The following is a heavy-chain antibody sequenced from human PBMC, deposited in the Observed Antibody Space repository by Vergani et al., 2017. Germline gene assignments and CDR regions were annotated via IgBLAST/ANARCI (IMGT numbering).Heavy chain of an antibody. V-gene: IGHV4-38-2*01. D-gene: IGHD2-15*01. CDR3: ARQPYCSGGSCYSGGGDY. CDR1: GYSISSGYY. Sequence: QVQLQESGPGLVKPSETLSLTCAVSGYSISSGYYWGWIRQPPGKGLEWIGSIYHSGSTYYNPSLKSRVTISVDTSKSQFSLKLSSVTAADTAVYYCARQPYCSGGSCYSGGGDYWGQGTLVTVSS. CDR2: IYHSGST. J-gene: IGHJ4*02.